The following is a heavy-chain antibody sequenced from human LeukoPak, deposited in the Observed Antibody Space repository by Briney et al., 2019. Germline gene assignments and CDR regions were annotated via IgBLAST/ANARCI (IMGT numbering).Heavy chain of an antibody. D-gene: IGHD3-10*01. CDR2: ISYDGSNK. CDR3: TKEGDSGSFPDY. Sequence: GGSLILSCAASGFIFSTYGLHWVRQAPGKGLEWLAVISYDGSNKYYADSVKGRFTISRDNSKNTLYLQMNSLRAEDTAVYYCTKEGDSGSFPDYWGQGTLVSVSS. CDR1: GFIFSTYG. V-gene: IGHV3-30*18. J-gene: IGHJ4*02.